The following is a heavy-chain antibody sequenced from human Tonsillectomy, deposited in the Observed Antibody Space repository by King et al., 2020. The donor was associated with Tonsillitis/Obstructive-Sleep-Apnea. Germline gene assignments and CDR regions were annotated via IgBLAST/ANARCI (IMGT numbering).Heavy chain of an antibody. D-gene: IGHD6-13*01. CDR1: GFIVSSYD. CDR3: AREAKIAADAFDI. Sequence: EVQLVESGGGLVQPGGSLRLSCAASGFIVSSYDMHWVRQATGKGLEWVSVIGTAGDTYYPGSVKGRFTISRENAKNSLYLQMNSLGAGDTAVYYCAREAKIAADAFDIWGQGTMLTVSS. CDR2: IGTAGDT. J-gene: IGHJ3*02. V-gene: IGHV3-13*01.